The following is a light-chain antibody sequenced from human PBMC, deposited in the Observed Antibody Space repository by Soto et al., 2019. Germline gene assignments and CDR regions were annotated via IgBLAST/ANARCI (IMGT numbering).Light chain of an antibody. J-gene: IGKJ2*01. CDR3: QQTYSNAPFT. CDR1: QSISSY. V-gene: IGKV1-39*01. Sequence: DIQMTQSPSSLSASVGDRVTITCRASQSISSYLNWYQQKPGKAPKLLIYAASSLQSGVPSRFSGSGSGIDFTLTIDTLQPEDSATYYCQQTYSNAPFTFGQGTKVDIK. CDR2: AAS.